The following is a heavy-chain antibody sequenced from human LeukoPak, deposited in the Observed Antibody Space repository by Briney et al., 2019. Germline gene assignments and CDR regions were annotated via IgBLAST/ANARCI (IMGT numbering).Heavy chain of an antibody. V-gene: IGHV4-34*01. Sequence: SETLSLTCAVYGGSFSGYYWSWIRQPPGKGLEWIGEINHSGSTNYNPSLKSRVTISVDTSKNQFSLKLSSVTAADTAVYYCARDRGFGELEGYFDYWGQGTLVTVSS. CDR2: INHSGST. J-gene: IGHJ4*02. CDR3: ARDRGFGELEGYFDY. D-gene: IGHD3-10*01. CDR1: GGSFSGYY.